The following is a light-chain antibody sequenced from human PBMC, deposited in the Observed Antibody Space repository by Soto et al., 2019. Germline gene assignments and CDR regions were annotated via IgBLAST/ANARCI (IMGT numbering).Light chain of an antibody. CDR1: SSDVGAYDY. CDR3: SSYMNTSTPGV. V-gene: IGLV2-14*01. J-gene: IGLJ3*02. Sequence: QSVLTQPASVSGSPGQSITISCTGTSSDVGAYDYVSWYQQYPGVAPKLMIYEVSHRPSGVSNRFSGSKSGNTASLTISGLQAEDEADYYCSSYMNTSTPGVFGGGTKLTVL. CDR2: EVS.